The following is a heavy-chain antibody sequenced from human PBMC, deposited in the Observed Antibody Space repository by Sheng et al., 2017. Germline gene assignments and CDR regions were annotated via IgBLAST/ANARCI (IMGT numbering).Heavy chain of an antibody. CDR2: IGPDTANT. V-gene: IGHV1-18*01. J-gene: IGHJ4*02. D-gene: IGHD4-17*01. Sequence: QVYLVQSGAEVKKPGASVKVSCKASGYIFITYGINWVRQAPGQGLECMGWIGPDTANTDYTQKFQGRVTMTTDTSTSTAYMELRSLSSDDTAVYYCARGDYGDPLDYWGQGTLVTVSS. CDR1: GYIFITYG. CDR3: ARGDYGDPLDY.